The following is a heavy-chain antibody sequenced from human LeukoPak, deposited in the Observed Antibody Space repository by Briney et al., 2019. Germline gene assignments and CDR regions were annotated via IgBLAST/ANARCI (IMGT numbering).Heavy chain of an antibody. CDR2: INHSGST. CDR3: ARQRYYDFDY. V-gene: IGHV4-34*01. Sequence: SETLSLTCAVYGGSFSGNYWSWIRQPPGKGLEWIGEINHSGSTNYNPSLKSRVTISVDTSKNQFSLKLSSVTAADTAVYYCARQRYYDFDYWGQGTLVTVSS. CDR1: GGSFSGNY. J-gene: IGHJ4*02. D-gene: IGHD3-22*01.